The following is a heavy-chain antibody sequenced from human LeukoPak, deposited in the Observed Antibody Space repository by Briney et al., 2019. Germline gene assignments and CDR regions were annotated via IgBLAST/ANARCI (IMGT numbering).Heavy chain of an antibody. Sequence: ASVKVSCKASGYTTYYMHWVRQAPGQGLEWLGWISAYNGDTNSAQKLQGRVTMTTDTSTSTAYMDLRSLTSDDTAVYYCARDRLLDSSRVFDYWGQGTLVTVSS. CDR3: ARDRLLDSSRVFDY. CDR2: ISAYNGDT. D-gene: IGHD6-13*01. CDR1: GYTTYY. J-gene: IGHJ4*02. V-gene: IGHV1-18*04.